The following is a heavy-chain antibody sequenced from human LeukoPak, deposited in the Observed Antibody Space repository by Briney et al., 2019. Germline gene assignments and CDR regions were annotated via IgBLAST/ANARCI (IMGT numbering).Heavy chain of an antibody. Sequence: SETLSLTCTVSGGSIGSGGYYWSWIRQHPGKGLEWIGYIYYSGSTYYNPSLKSRVTISVDTSKNQFSLKLSSVTAADTAVYYCATNDYGDPQAFDIWGQGTMVTVSS. D-gene: IGHD4-17*01. J-gene: IGHJ3*02. V-gene: IGHV4-31*03. CDR1: GGSIGSGGYY. CDR3: ATNDYGDPQAFDI. CDR2: IYYSGST.